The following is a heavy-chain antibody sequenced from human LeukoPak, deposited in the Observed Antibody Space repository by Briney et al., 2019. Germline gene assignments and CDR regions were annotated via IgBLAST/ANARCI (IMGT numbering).Heavy chain of an antibody. Sequence: GGSLRLSCAASGFTFDDYTMHWVRQAPGKGLEWVSLISWDGGSTYYADSVKGRFTISRDNSKNTLYLQMNSLRAEDTAVYYCAKTYYYDSSGYAAEYFQHWGQGTLVTVSS. CDR3: AKTYYYDSSGYAAEYFQH. V-gene: IGHV3-43*01. CDR2: ISWDGGST. D-gene: IGHD3-22*01. J-gene: IGHJ1*01. CDR1: GFTFDDYT.